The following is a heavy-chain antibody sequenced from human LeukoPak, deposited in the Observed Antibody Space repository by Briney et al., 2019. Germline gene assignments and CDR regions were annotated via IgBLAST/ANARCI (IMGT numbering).Heavy chain of an antibody. J-gene: IGHJ6*02. CDR1: GGSISSYL. CDR2: IYYSGST. CDR3: ARDGSDYDFWSGPLFV. Sequence: SETLSLTCTVSGGSISSYLWSWIRQPPGKGLEWIGYIYYSGSTNYNPSLKSRVTISVDTSKNQFSLKLSSVTAADTAVYYCARDGSDYDFWSGPLFVWGQGTTVTVSS. D-gene: IGHD3-3*01. V-gene: IGHV4-59*01.